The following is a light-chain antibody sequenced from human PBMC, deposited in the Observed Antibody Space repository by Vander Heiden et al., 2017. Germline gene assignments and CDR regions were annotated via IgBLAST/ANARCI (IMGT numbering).Light chain of an antibody. Sequence: QSALTQPASVSGSPGQSITIPCTGTSSDVGAYKYVSWYRQYPGKAPNLMIYEISNRPSGVSNRFSGSKSGNTASLTISGLQAEDEADYYCSSYTRSSTWVFGGGTKLTVL. CDR3: SSYTRSSTWV. CDR1: SSDVGAYKY. V-gene: IGLV2-14*01. CDR2: EIS. J-gene: IGLJ3*02.